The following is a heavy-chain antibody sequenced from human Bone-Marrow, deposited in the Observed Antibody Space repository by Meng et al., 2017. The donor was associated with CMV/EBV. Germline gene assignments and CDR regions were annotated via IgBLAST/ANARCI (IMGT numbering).Heavy chain of an antibody. V-gene: IGHV1-2*02. CDR3: ARSLFGSGRLFGY. J-gene: IGHJ4*02. Sequence: ASVKVSCKTSGYTFSDYKMFWVRQAPGQGLEWMGWINPNTGDTYNAPKFQGRVTMTRDTSISTVYMEMSSLTYDDTAVYSCARSLFGSGRLFGYWGQGTLVTVSS. CDR1: GYTFSDYK. CDR2: INPNTGDT. D-gene: IGHD3-10*01.